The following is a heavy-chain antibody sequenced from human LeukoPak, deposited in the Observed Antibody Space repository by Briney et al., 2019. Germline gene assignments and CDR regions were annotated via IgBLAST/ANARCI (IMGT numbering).Heavy chain of an antibody. V-gene: IGHV1-2*04. CDR2: INPNSGGT. D-gene: IGHD3-3*01. J-gene: IGHJ6*02. CDR1: GYTFTGYY. Sequence: GASVKVSCKASGYTFTGYYMHWVRQAPGQGLEWMGWINPNSGGTNYAQKFQGWVTMTRDTSISTAYMELSRLRSDDTAVYYCARAYDFWSGYDAYYYYGMDVWGQGTTVTVSS. CDR3: ARAYDFWSGYDAYYYYGMDV.